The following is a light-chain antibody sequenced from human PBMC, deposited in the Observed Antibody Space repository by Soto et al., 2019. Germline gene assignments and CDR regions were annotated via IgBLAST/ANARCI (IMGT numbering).Light chain of an antibody. J-gene: IGKJ2*03. Sequence: EIVLTQSPGTLSLSPGERATLSCRASQSVSSSYLAWYQQKPGQAPRLLIYGASSRATGIPDRFRGSVSGADYTLTLRRQEPQHVSEYYCQFYSSSPSYSFGQGTQLEIK. CDR3: QFYSSSPSYS. CDR2: GAS. CDR1: QSVSSSY. V-gene: IGKV3-20*01.